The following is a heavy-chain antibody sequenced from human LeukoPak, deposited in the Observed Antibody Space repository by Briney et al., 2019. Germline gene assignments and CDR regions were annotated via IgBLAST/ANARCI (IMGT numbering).Heavy chain of an antibody. CDR3: AIGGGESPAFDM. J-gene: IGHJ3*02. CDR2: INWNGGST. D-gene: IGHD2-21*01. Sequence: GGSLRLSCAASGFTFDDYGMGWVRHAPGKGLEWVSGINWNGGSTGYADSVKGRFTISRDNAKNSLYLQMNSLRAEDTALYYCAIGGGESPAFDMSGQGRMVTVSS. CDR1: GFTFDDYG. V-gene: IGHV3-20*04.